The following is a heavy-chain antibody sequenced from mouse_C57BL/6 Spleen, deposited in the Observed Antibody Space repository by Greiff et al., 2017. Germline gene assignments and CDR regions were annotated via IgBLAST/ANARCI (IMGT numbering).Heavy chain of an antibody. CDR2: ISYDGSN. J-gene: IGHJ3*01. Sequence: VQLQQSGPGLVKPSQSLSLTCSVTGYSITSGYYWNWIRQFPGNKLEWMGYISYDGSNNYNPSLKNRISITRDTSKNQFFLKLNSVTTEDTATYYCARGHYDYEGFAYWGQGTLVTVSA. V-gene: IGHV3-6*01. D-gene: IGHD2-4*01. CDR1: GYSITSGYY. CDR3: ARGHYDYEGFAY.